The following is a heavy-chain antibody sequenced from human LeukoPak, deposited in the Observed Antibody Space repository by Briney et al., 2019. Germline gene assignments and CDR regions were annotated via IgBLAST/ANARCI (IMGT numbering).Heavy chain of an antibody. D-gene: IGHD6-13*01. Sequence: SETLSLTCTVSGGSISSSSYYWGWIRQPPGKGLEWIGSIYYSGSTYYNPSLKSRVTISVDTSKNQFSLKLSSVTAADTAVYYCARVPSYSSRWLVWGQGTLVTVSS. CDR3: ARVPSYSSRWLV. V-gene: IGHV4-39*07. J-gene: IGHJ4*02. CDR2: IYYSGST. CDR1: GGSISSSSYY.